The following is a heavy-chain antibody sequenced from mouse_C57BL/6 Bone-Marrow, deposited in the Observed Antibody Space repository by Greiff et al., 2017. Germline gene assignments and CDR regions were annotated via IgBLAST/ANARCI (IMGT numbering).Heavy chain of an antibody. D-gene: IGHD4-1*01. CDR1: GYTFTDYN. Sequence: EVQLQQSGPELVKPGASVKIPCKASGYTFTDYNLDWVKQSHGKSLEWIGDINPNNCGTIYNQNFKGKATLTVDKSSTTAYMELRSLTAEDTAVYYCAREGANWDWSFAVWGTGNTVTVSS. CDR3: AREGANWDWSFAV. J-gene: IGHJ1*03. CDR2: INPNNCGT. V-gene: IGHV1-18*01.